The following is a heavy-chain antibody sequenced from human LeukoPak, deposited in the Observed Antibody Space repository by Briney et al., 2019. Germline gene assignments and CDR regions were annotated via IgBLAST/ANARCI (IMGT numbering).Heavy chain of an antibody. D-gene: IGHD5-18*01. CDR1: GGSISSYY. CDR2: IYYSGST. Sequence: ASETLSLTCTVSGGSISSYYWSWIRRPPGKGLEWIGYIYYSGSTNYNPSLKSRVTISVDTSKNQFSLKLSSVTAADTAVYYCARQLWNYFDYWGQGTLVTVSS. J-gene: IGHJ4*02. CDR3: ARQLWNYFDY. V-gene: IGHV4-59*08.